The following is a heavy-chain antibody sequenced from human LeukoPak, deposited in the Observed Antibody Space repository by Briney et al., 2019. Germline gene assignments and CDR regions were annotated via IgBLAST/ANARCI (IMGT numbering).Heavy chain of an antibody. CDR1: GFTFDDYA. V-gene: IGHV3-9*01. CDR3: AKDLPASRLLVVPAAFDI. D-gene: IGHD3-3*01. J-gene: IGHJ3*02. CDR2: ISWNSGSI. Sequence: GGSLRLSCAASGFTFDDYAMHWVRQAPGKGLEWVSGISWNSGSIGYADSVKGRFTISRDNAKNSLYLQMNSLRAEDTALYYCAKDLPASRLLVVPAAFDIWGQGTMVTVSS.